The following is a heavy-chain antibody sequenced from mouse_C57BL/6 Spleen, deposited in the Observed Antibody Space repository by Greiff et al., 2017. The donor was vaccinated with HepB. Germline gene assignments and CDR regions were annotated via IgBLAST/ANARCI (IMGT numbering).Heavy chain of an antibody. CDR2: INPNNGGT. CDR1: GYTFTDYN. J-gene: IGHJ4*01. V-gene: IGHV1-22*01. CDR3: ARYHGSSYNYAMDY. Sequence: EVKLQESGPELVKPGASVKMSCKASGYTFTDYNMHWVKQSHGKSLEWIGSINPNNGGTSYNQKFKGKATLTVNKSSSTAYMELRSLTSEDSAVYYCARYHGSSYNYAMDYWGQGTSVTVAS. D-gene: IGHD1-1*01.